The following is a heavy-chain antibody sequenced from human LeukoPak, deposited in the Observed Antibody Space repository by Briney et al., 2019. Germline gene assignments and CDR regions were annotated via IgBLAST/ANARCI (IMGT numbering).Heavy chain of an antibody. CDR3: ARDRTCTSCYVYYYYYMDV. D-gene: IGHD2-2*01. CDR1: GFTFSSYS. Sequence: GGSLRLSCAASGFTFSSYSMNWVRQAPGKGLEWVSYISSSSGTIYYADSVKGRFTISRDNAKNSLYLQMNSLRAEDTAVYYCARDRTCTSCYVYYYYYMDVWGKGTTVTVSS. V-gene: IGHV3-48*01. J-gene: IGHJ6*03. CDR2: ISSSSGTI.